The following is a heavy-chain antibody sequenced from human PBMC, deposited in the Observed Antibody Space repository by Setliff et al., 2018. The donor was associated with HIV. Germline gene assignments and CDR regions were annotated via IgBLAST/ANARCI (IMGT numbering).Heavy chain of an antibody. J-gene: IGHJ4*02. Sequence: PGGSLRLSCAASGFRFSSYVMTWVRQAPGKGLEWVSSINWNSGSTGYADSVKGRFIVSRDNAKNSLYLEMNSLRAEDTALYYCARGGFASSGYYRPPFDSWGQGTLVTVSS. D-gene: IGHD3-22*01. CDR1: GFRFSSYV. CDR3: ARGGFASSGYYRPPFDS. CDR2: INWNSGST. V-gene: IGHV3-20*04.